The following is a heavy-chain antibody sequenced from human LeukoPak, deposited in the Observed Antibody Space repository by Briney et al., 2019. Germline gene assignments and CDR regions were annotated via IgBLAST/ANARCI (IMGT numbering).Heavy chain of an antibody. V-gene: IGHV3-21*01. CDR1: GFTFSSSW. J-gene: IGHJ5*02. CDR2: ISSSSSYI. D-gene: IGHD4-11*01. Sequence: GGSLRLSCVASGFTFSSSWMTWVRQAPGKGLEWVSSISSSSSYIYYADSVKGRFTISRDNAKNSLYLQMNSLRAEDTAVYYCATTVLGAYSWYDPWGQGTLVTVSS. CDR3: ATTVLGAYSWYDP.